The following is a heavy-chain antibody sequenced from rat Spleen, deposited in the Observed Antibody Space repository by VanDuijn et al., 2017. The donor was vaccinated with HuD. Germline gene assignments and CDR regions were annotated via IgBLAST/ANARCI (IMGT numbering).Heavy chain of an antibody. CDR1: GFTFSNYG. CDR3: VRHGYSGYYFDY. Sequence: EVQLVESGGGLVQPGRSLKLSCAASGFTFSNYGMAWVRQAPTKGLGWVASITNSGGNTYYRGSVKGRFAISRDNAKSTRYLQMDSLRSEDTASYDCVRHGYSGYYFDYWGRGVMVTVSS. J-gene: IGHJ2*01. CDR2: ITNSGGNT. V-gene: IGHV5S13*01. D-gene: IGHD1-11*01.